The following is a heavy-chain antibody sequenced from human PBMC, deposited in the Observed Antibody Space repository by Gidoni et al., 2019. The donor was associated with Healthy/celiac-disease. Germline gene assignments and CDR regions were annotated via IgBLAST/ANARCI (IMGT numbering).Heavy chain of an antibody. J-gene: IGHJ3*02. D-gene: IGHD3-22*01. Sequence: EVQLVESGGGVVQPGGSLRLSCEASGFPVSSHYMSWVRQAPGKGLEWVSVIYSGCRTYSAASVQGRFTISRDNSKNTLYLQMNSLRAEDTAVYYCASSYDKGYDAFDIWGQGTMVTVSS. CDR1: GFPVSSHY. V-gene: IGHV3-66*01. CDR3: ASSYDKGYDAFDI. CDR2: IYSGCRT.